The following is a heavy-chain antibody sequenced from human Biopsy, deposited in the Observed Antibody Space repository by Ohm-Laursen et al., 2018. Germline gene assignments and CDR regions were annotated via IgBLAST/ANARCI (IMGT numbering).Heavy chain of an antibody. CDR1: GYTFTNYG. CDR2: ISPYNGDT. Sequence: ASVKVSCKASGYTFTNYGISWVRQAPGQGLEWMGWISPYNGDTDYAQKLQGRVTMTTDTSTSTAYMDLRSLRSGDTDVYFCAREEDNSGYDYYGMDVWGQGTTVTVSS. J-gene: IGHJ6*02. CDR3: AREEDNSGYDYYGMDV. D-gene: IGHD3-22*01. V-gene: IGHV1-18*01.